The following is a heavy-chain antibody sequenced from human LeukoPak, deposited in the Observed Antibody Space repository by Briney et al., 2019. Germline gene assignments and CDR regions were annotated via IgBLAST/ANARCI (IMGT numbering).Heavy chain of an antibody. CDR2: ISWDGGKT. CDR3: TTGMFDF. V-gene: IGHV3-43*01. D-gene: IGHD1-1*01. CDR1: GFTFGDYT. Sequence: PEGSLRLSCAASGFTFGDYTMHWVRQVLGKGLEWLSLISWDGGKTNYGNSVKGRFTVSRDNSKNSLFLQMNSLKIDDSGYYYCTTGMFDFWGQGTLVTVSS. J-gene: IGHJ4*02.